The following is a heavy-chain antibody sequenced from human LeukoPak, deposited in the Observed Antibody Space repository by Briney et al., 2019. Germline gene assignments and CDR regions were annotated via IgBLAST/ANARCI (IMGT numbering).Heavy chain of an antibody. Sequence: GGSLRLSCAASGFTFSAYEMNWVRQAPGKGLEWVSVLYSDGRTFYAGSVKGRFIISRDHSMNILYLHMNSLRVDDTAIYYCTRLRDSVAFDVWGQGTLVTVSS. V-gene: IGHV3-53*01. D-gene: IGHD3-10*01. CDR3: TRLRDSVAFDV. J-gene: IGHJ3*01. CDR2: LYSDGRT. CDR1: GFTFSAYE.